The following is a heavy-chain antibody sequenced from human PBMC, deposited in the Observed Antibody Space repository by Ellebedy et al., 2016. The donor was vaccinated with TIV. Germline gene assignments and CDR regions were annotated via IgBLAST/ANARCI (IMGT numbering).Heavy chain of an antibody. J-gene: IGHJ4*02. CDR2: IGIAGDT. Sequence: GESLKISCTASGFTFSSYDMHWVRQATGKGLEWVSLIGIAGDTYYPGSVKGRFTISRDNAKSSLYLQMNSLRDEYTAVYYCGRGITARQANRAVDYWGQGTLVTVSS. V-gene: IGHV3-13*01. CDR3: GRGITARQANRAVDY. CDR1: GFTFSSYD. D-gene: IGHD3-3*01.